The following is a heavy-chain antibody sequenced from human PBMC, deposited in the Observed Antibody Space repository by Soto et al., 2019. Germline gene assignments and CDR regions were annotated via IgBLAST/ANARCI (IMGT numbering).Heavy chain of an antibody. Sequence: GGSLRLSCAASGFTFSSYGMHWVRQAPGKGLEWVAVIWYDGSNKYYADSVKGRFTISRDNSKNTLYLQMNSLRAEDTAVYYCARDGDILTDYYYMDVWGKGTTVTVSS. CDR1: GFTFSSYG. CDR3: ARDGDILTDYYYMDV. D-gene: IGHD3-9*01. J-gene: IGHJ6*03. V-gene: IGHV3-33*01. CDR2: IWYDGSNK.